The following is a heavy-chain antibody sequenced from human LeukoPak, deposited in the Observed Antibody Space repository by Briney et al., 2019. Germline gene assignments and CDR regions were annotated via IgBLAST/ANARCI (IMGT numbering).Heavy chain of an antibody. J-gene: IGHJ4*02. CDR1: GYTFTSYG. V-gene: IGHV1-18*01. CDR3: AREDGYYDSSGPPLY. Sequence: ASVKVSCKASGYTFTSYGISWVRQAPGQGLEWMGWISAYNGNTNYAQKLQGRDTMTTDTSTSTAYMELRSLRSDDTAVYYCAREDGYYDSSGPPLYWGQGTLVTVSS. D-gene: IGHD3-22*01. CDR2: ISAYNGNT.